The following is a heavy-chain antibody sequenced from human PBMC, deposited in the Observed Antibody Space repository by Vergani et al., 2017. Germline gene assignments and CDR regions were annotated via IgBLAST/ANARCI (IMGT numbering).Heavy chain of an antibody. CDR1: GGSFSGYY. CDR3: ARGGGIDY. CDR2: IYYSGST. D-gene: IGHD3-16*01. Sequence: QVQLQQWGAGLLKPSETLSLTCAVYGGSFSGYYWSWIRQHPGKGLEWIGYIYYSGSTYYNPSLKSRVTISVDTSKNQFSLKLSSVTAADTAVYYCARGGGIDYWGQGTLVTVSS. J-gene: IGHJ4*02. V-gene: IGHV4-34*01.